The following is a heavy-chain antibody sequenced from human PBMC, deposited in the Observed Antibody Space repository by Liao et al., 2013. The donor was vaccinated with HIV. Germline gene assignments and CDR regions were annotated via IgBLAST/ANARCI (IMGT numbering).Heavy chain of an antibody. Sequence: QVQLQESGPGVVKPSQTLSLTCTVSGASLSTGNYYWSWIRQPAGKGLEWIGRIYTSGSTNYNPSLKSRVSISVDRSQNQFSLKLSSVTAADTAVYYCARDPPRGGSYYSGYFDYWGQGTLVTVSS. D-gene: IGHD1-26*01. CDR2: IYTSGST. CDR1: GASLSTGNYY. J-gene: IGHJ4*02. V-gene: IGHV4-61*02. CDR3: ARDPPRGGSYYSGYFDY.